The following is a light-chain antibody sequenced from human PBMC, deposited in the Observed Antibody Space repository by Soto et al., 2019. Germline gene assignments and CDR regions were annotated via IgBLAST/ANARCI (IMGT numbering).Light chain of an antibody. Sequence: EVVLTQSPATLSLSPGEGATLSCRVSQSISSSYLSWYQQRPGQAPRLLIYGASTMATGIPARFSGSGRGSGTDFTLTISSLQPEDFAVYYCQQDYNLPITFGQGTRLEIK. CDR1: QSISSSY. CDR3: QQDYNLPIT. J-gene: IGKJ5*01. CDR2: GAS. V-gene: IGKV3D-7*01.